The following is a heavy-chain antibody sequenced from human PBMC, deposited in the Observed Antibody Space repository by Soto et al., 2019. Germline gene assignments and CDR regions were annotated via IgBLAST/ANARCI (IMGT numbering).Heavy chain of an antibody. J-gene: IGHJ4*02. CDR1: GFTFSTAS. CDR2: VSSSSSTI. V-gene: IGHV3-48*02. Sequence: EVHLVESGGGLVQPGGSLRLSCAASGFTFSTASMNWVRQTPGQGLEWLSYVSSSSSTIYYADSVKGRFTISRDNAKNSLYLQMNRLRHEDTAVYYCARYPTVEGYWGQGTLVTVSS. D-gene: IGHD6-19*01. CDR3: ARYPTVEGY.